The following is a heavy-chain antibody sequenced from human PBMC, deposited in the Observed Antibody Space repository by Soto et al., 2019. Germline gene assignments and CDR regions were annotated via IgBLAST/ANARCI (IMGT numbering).Heavy chain of an antibody. CDR1: GFTFSSYG. D-gene: IGHD3-16*01. Sequence: QVQLVESGGGVVQPGRSLRLSCAASGFTFSSYGMHWVRQAPGKGLEWVAVISYDGSNKYYADSVKGRFTISRDNSKKSLYLQMNSLRAAETGVYYCAKGGGLDGYYYGMDVWGQGTTVTVSS. J-gene: IGHJ6*02. CDR2: ISYDGSNK. V-gene: IGHV3-30*18. CDR3: AKGGGLDGYYYGMDV.